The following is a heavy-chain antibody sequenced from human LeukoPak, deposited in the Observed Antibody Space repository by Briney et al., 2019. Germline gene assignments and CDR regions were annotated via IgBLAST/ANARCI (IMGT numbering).Heavy chain of an antibody. CDR3: ARTLSDSGISY. CDR1: GYSFTSYY. D-gene: IGHD3-10*01. V-gene: IGHV1-46*01. J-gene: IGHJ4*02. CDR2: TLPSGGST. Sequence: ASVKVSCKASGYSFTSYYIHWVRQAPGQGLEWLGRTLPSGGSTTYAQKFQDRISMTKDTSTSTVYMELSSLRSEDTALYFCARTLSDSGISYWGQGTLVTVSS.